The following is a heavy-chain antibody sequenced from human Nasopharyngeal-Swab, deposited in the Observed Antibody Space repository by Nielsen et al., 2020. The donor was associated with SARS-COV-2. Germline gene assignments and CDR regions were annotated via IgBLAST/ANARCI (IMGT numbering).Heavy chain of an antibody. CDR3: AREPTDDSSGPLDY. J-gene: IGHJ4*02. D-gene: IGHD3-22*01. CDR2: ISYDGSDK. CDR1: GFTFSSYA. V-gene: IGHV3-30-3*01. Sequence: GESLKISCAASGFTFSSYAMHWVRQAPGKGLEWVAVISYDGSDKYYADSVKCRFTISRDNSKNTLYLQMNSLRAEDTAVYYCAREPTDDSSGPLDYWGQGTLVTVSS.